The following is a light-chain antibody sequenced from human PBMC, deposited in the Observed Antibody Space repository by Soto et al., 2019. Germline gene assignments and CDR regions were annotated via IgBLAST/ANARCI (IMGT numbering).Light chain of an antibody. V-gene: IGKV3D-11*01. CDR3: QQLNSYPYT. Sequence: EIVLTQSPATLSAFPGDRVTLSCRASQALNTRLAWYQHKPGQAPRLLIYLTSNRAAGVPSRFSAWGSETDFTLTISDVQPEDFAVYYCQQLNSYPYTFGQGTKLEIK. J-gene: IGKJ2*01. CDR1: QALNTR. CDR2: LTS.